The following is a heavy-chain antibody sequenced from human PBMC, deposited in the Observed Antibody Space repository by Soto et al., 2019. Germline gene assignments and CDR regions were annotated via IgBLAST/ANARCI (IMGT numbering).Heavy chain of an antibody. D-gene: IGHD5-18*01. Sequence: PGGSLRLSCAASGFTFSSYSMAWVRQAPWKGLERVANINKDGVEKYYVDSVKGRFTISRDNAKNSLYLQMNSLRAEDTAVYYCAMPWDAAMLSTWNYWGQGTLVTVSS. CDR1: GFTFSSYS. V-gene: IGHV3-7*03. CDR2: INKDGVEK. J-gene: IGHJ4*02. CDR3: AMPWDAAMLSTWNY.